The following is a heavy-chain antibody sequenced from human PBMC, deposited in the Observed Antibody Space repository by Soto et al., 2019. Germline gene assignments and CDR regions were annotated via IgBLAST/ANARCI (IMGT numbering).Heavy chain of an antibody. Sequence: QMQMQESGPRLVKPSETLSLTCTVSGASITDSYWSWIRQPPEKGLEWIGYIYFSGVATYNPSLKSRATMSRDTPKNEFSLKLTSVTAADTAIYYCARGDSDLAVSEAAYWGQGTLVTVSS. CDR3: ARGDSDLAVSEAAY. CDR2: IYFSGVA. CDR1: GASITDSY. J-gene: IGHJ1*01. V-gene: IGHV4-59*01. D-gene: IGHD2-15*01.